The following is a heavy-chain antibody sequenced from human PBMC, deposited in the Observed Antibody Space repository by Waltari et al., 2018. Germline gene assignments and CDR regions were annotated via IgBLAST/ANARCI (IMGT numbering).Heavy chain of an antibody. D-gene: IGHD3-10*01. CDR3: ARGHTPHYVSGRGTWFPP. J-gene: IGHJ5*02. V-gene: IGHV4-39*07. CDR2: INYTGCT. CDR1: SGSIRSDSYY. Sequence: QLQLQESGPGLVKPAETLSLTCSVSSGSIRSDSYYWAWIRQTPGKGVEWIGSINYTGCTYYNPSPNSRVTLSGCSAKGQFAPKLFPVHAADTAMDLLARGHTPHYVSGRGTWFPPWGQGTLVTVSS.